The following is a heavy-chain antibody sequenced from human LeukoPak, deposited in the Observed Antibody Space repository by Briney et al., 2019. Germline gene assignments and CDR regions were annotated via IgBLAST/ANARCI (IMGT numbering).Heavy chain of an antibody. J-gene: IGHJ4*02. CDR3: AKDLYSSGWSPFDY. Sequence: GGSLRLSCAASGFTFSDYYMSWIRQAPGKGLEWVAVISYDGSNKYYADSVKGRFTISRDNSKNTLYLQMNSLRAEDTAVYYCAKDLYSSGWSPFDYWGQGTLVTVSS. CDR1: GFTFSDYY. D-gene: IGHD6-19*01. CDR2: ISYDGSNK. V-gene: IGHV3-30*18.